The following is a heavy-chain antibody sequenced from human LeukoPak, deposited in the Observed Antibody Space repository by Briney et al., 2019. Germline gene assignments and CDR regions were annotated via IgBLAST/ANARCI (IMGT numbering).Heavy chain of an antibody. CDR2: INQDGSEK. CDR1: GFTFSNYW. CDR3: ARDVGAGDY. J-gene: IGHJ4*02. D-gene: IGHD1-26*01. Sequence: GGSLRLSCAASGFTFSNYWMSWVRQAPGKGLEWVANINQDGSEKYYVDSVKGRFITSRDNAKNSLYLQMNSLRAEDTAVYYCARDVGAGDYWGQGTLVTVSS. V-gene: IGHV3-7*03.